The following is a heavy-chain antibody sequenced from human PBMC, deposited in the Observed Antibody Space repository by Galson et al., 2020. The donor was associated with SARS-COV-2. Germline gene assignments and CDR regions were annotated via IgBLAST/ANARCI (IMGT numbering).Heavy chain of an antibody. V-gene: IGHV1-2*02. CDR2: LPANTGDT. CDR1: GGSLMGNY. Sequence: ASVKLSCQASGGSLMGNYIHWVRQAPGQGLDWLGCLPANTGDTRYTQIFQDRVTMTTDTATSTGYMGLSGLTSDDTARYFRVRERGCSLYFDLWGQGTLVVVSS. CDR3: VRERGCSLYFDL. J-gene: IGHJ4*02.